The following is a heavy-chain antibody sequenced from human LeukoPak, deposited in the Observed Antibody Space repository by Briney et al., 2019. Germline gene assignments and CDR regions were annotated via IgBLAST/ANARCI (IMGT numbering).Heavy chain of an antibody. D-gene: IGHD3-22*01. Sequence: KSSQTLSLTCTVSGGSISSGGHYWNWIRQHPGKGLEWIGYIHYIGSTYYNPSLKSRVSIFVDTSKNQFSLRLSSVTAADTAVYYCARGYDSRSQIYFYYGMDVWGQGTTVTVSS. CDR3: ARGYDSRSQIYFYYGMDV. V-gene: IGHV4-31*03. J-gene: IGHJ6*02. CDR2: IHYIGST. CDR1: GGSISSGGHY.